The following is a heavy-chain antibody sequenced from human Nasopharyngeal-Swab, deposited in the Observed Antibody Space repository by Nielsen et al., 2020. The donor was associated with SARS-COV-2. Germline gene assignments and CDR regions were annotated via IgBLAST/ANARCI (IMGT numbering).Heavy chain of an antibody. CDR3: AKDHQLIRNYYYYDMDV. CDR2: ISYDGIKK. Sequence: WIRQPPGKGLEWMAVISYDGIKKYCADSVKGRFTLSRDNTKNTLYLQMNSLRTEDTAVYYCAKDHQLIRNYYYYDMDVWGQGTTVTVSS. D-gene: IGHD2-8*01. J-gene: IGHJ6*02. V-gene: IGHV3-30*18.